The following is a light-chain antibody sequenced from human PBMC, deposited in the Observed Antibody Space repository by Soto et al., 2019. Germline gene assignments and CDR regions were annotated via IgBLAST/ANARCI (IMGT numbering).Light chain of an antibody. V-gene: IGLV2-14*01. CDR2: EIR. CDR3: SSYTTGNTLV. Sequence: QSVLTQPASVSGSPGQSITISCTGTTSDVGGYTYVSWYQQHPGKVPKLIIYEIRNRPSGVSDRFSGSKSGNTASLTISGLQGEDEADYYCSSYTTGNTLVFGGGTKLTVL. J-gene: IGLJ2*01. CDR1: TSDVGGYTY.